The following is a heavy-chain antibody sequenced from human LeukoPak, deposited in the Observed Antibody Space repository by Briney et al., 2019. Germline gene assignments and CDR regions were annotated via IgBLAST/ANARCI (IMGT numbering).Heavy chain of an antibody. D-gene: IGHD2-2*01. V-gene: IGHV1-69*05. CDR1: GGTFSSYA. Sequence: ASVKVSCKASGGTFSSYAISWVRQAPGQGLEWMGGIIPIFGTANYAQKFQGRVTITTDESTSTAYMELSSLRSEDTAVYYCARCPAEYQLLNYYYYMDVWGKGTTVTVSS. CDR2: IIPIFGTA. CDR3: ARCPAEYQLLNYYYYMDV. J-gene: IGHJ6*03.